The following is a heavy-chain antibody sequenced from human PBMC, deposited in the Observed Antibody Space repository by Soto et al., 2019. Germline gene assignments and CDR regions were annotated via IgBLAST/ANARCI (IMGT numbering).Heavy chain of an antibody. CDR2: VSNSGDRT. Sequence: DVLLLESAGGLVQPGGSLRLSCAASGFTFSTYAMSWVRQAPGEGLEWVATVSNSGDRTYYADSVKGRFTISRDNSKNTVYLQMNSLRPEDTAVYYCAKDRGSIHFEYWGQGTLVAVSS. J-gene: IGHJ4*02. CDR3: AKDRGSIHFEY. D-gene: IGHD3-10*01. CDR1: GFTFSTYA. V-gene: IGHV3-23*01.